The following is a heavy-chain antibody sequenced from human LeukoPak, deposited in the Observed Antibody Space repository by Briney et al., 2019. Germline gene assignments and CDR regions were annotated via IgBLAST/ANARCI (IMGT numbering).Heavy chain of an antibody. CDR3: ARVSSGWYSSDY. Sequence: SETLSLTCTVSGGSISSGGYYWSWIRQHPGKGLEWIGYIYYSGSTYYNPSLKSRVTISVDTSKNQFSLKLSSVTAADTAVYYCARVSSGWYSSDYWGQGTLVTVSS. CDR2: IYYSGST. D-gene: IGHD6-19*01. V-gene: IGHV4-31*03. J-gene: IGHJ4*02. CDR1: GGSISSGGYY.